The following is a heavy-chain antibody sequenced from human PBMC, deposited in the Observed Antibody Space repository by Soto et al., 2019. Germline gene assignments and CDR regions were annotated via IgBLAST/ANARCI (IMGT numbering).Heavy chain of an antibody. D-gene: IGHD5-12*01. CDR3: ARGGDVNYYHGMDV. CDR2: ISAYNGKT. Sequence: QVQLVQSGGEVKKPGASVKLSCTASGYTFTSYGISWVRQAPGQGLEWMGWISAYNGKTNYAQNVRGRVTMTTATSTRTAYMDLRSLRSDDTAVYYCARGGDVNYYHGMDVWGQGTTVTVSS. CDR1: GYTFTSYG. J-gene: IGHJ6*02. V-gene: IGHV1-18*01.